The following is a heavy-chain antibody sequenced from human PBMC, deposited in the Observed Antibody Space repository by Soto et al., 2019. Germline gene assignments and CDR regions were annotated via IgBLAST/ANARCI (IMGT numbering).Heavy chain of an antibody. Sequence: QVQLVESGGGVVQPGRSLRLSCAASGFTFSSYAMHWVRQAPGKGLEWVAVISYDGSNKYYADSVKGRFTISRDNSKNTLYLRMNSLRAEDTAVYYCARAHSSGWYWPYYFDYWGQGTLVTVSS. CDR3: ARAHSSGWYWPYYFDY. J-gene: IGHJ4*02. D-gene: IGHD6-19*01. V-gene: IGHV3-30-3*01. CDR2: ISYDGSNK. CDR1: GFTFSSYA.